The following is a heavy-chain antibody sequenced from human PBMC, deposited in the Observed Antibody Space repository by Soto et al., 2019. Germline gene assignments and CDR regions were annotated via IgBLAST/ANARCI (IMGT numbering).Heavy chain of an antibody. CDR1: GFTFSSYG. J-gene: IGHJ5*02. CDR2: IWYDGSNK. V-gene: IGHV3-33*01. Sequence: PGGSLRLSCAASGFTFSSYGMHWVRQAPGKGLERVAVIWYDGSNKYYADSVKGRFTISRDNSKNTLYLQMNSLRAEDTAVYYCARDREDIVVVPAANNWFDPWGQGTLVTVSS. D-gene: IGHD2-2*01. CDR3: ARDREDIVVVPAANNWFDP.